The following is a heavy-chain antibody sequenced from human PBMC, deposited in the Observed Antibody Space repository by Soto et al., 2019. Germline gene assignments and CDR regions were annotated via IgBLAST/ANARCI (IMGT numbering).Heavy chain of an antibody. CDR3: ARDSRRLYYHYVWGSYRYGAFDI. V-gene: IGHV4-59*01. CDR1: GGSISSYY. J-gene: IGHJ3*02. CDR2: IYYSGST. Sequence: SETLSLTCTVSGGSISSYYWSWIRQPPGKGLEWIGYIYYSGSTNYNPSLKSRVTISVDTSKNQFSLKLSSVTAADTAVYYCARDSRRLYYHYVWGSYRYGAFDIWGQGTMVTVSS. D-gene: IGHD3-16*02.